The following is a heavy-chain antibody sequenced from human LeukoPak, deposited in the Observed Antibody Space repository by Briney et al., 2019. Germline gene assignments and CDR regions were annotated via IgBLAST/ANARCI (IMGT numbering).Heavy chain of an antibody. CDR1: GFTFSRYN. V-gene: IGHV3-21*03. Sequence: GGSLRLSCAASGFTFSRYNMNWVRQAPGKGLEWVSSITSGSSYIYYADSVKGRFTISRDNAKNSLYLQMNSLRAEDTAVYYCARDPYSGSYGNYYYYFMDVWGKGTTVTISS. D-gene: IGHD1-26*01. CDR3: ARDPYSGSYGNYYYYFMDV. J-gene: IGHJ6*03. CDR2: ITSGSSYI.